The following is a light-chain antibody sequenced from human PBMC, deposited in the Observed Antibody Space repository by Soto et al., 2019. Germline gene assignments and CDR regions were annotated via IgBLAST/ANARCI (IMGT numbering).Light chain of an antibody. J-gene: IGLJ2*01. CDR3: CSYADSSTLV. V-gene: IGLV2-23*02. CDR1: SSDVGYYNL. Sequence: QSALTQPASVSGSPGQSITISCTGTSSDVGYYNLVSWYQQHPGKAPKLMIYEVNKRPSGVSNRFSGSKSGNTASLTISGLQAEDEADYYCCSYADSSTLVFGGGTKVTVL. CDR2: EVN.